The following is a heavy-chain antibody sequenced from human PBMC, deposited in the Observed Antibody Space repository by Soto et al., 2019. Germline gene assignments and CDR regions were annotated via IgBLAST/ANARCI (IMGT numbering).Heavy chain of an antibody. J-gene: IGHJ4*02. V-gene: IGHV1-18*01. CDR3: ARDLPPVDY. CDR2: ISADNGNT. CDR1: GYTFSSYH. Sequence: QIQLVQSGAEVKKPGASVKVSCKASGYTFSSYHITWVRQAPGQGLEWMGWISADNGNTNYAQNPQGRVTMTTDPSTSTAYMELRSLRSDDTAVYYCARDLPPVDYWGQGTLVTVSS.